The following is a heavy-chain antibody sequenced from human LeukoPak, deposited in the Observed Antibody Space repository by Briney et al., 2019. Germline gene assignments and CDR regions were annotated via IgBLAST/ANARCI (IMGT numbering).Heavy chain of an antibody. D-gene: IGHD3-16*01. CDR1: GFTFSSYR. CDR3: ARGGGLDV. V-gene: IGHV3-7*03. CDR2: INHNGNVN. Sequence: GGSLRLSCAASGFTFSSYRMNWARQAPGKGLEWVASINHNGNVNYYVDSVKGRFTISRDNAKNSLYLQMSNLRAEDTAVYFCARGGGLDVWGQGARVTVSS. J-gene: IGHJ6*02.